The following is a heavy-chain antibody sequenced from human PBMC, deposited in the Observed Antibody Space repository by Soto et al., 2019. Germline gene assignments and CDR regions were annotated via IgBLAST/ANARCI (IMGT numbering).Heavy chain of an antibody. CDR2: IYPGDSDT. D-gene: IGHD3-9*01. J-gene: IGHJ4*02. CDR1: GYSFTSYW. Sequence: PGESLKISCKGSGYSFTSYWIGWVRQMPGKGLEWMGIIYPGDSDTRYSPSFQGQVTISADKSISTAYLQWSSLKASDTAMYYCVITGRYYDILTGYYNPLYYFDYWGQGTLVTVSS. CDR3: VITGRYYDILTGYYNPLYYFDY. V-gene: IGHV5-51*01.